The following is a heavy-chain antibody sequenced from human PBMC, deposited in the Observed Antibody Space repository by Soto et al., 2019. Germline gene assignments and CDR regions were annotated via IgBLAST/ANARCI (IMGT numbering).Heavy chain of an antibody. CDR1: GFTFTSSA. Sequence: QMQLVQSGPEVKKPGTSVKVSCKDSGFTFTSSAMQWVRQARGQRLEWIGWIVVGSGNTNYAQKFQERVTITRDMSTSTAYMELSSLRSEDTAVYYCAAEGCSGGSCYSGGFDYWGQGTLVTVSS. CDR3: AAEGCSGGSCYSGGFDY. CDR2: IVVGSGNT. V-gene: IGHV1-58*02. D-gene: IGHD2-15*01. J-gene: IGHJ4*02.